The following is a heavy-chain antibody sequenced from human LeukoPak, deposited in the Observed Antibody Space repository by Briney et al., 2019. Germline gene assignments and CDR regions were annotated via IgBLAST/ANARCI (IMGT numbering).Heavy chain of an antibody. J-gene: IGHJ3*02. V-gene: IGHV3-23*01. CDR1: GFSLRAYD. CDR2: INGGGDIM. CDR3: AMRDRGYGLDI. Sequence: GGSLRLSCAASGFSLRAYDLIWVRQAPGEGLDWVSIINGGGDIMMYEDSVKGRFTISRDNSKNTFYLQMNSLRIEDTAVYYCAMRDRGYGLDIWGQGTMVTVSS. D-gene: IGHD3-10*01.